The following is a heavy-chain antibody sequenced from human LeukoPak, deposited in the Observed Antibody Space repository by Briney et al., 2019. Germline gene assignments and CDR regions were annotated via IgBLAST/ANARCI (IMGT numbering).Heavy chain of an antibody. D-gene: IGHD6-19*01. CDR2: INPSDGST. J-gene: IGHJ6*02. CDR3: ARYPGIAVAGSDYYYYYGMDV. Sequence: ASAKVSCKASGYTFTSYYMHWVRQAPGQGLEWMGIINPSDGSTSYAQKFQGRVTMTRDTSTSTVYMELSSLRSEDTAVYYCARYPGIAVAGSDYYYYYGMDVWGQGTTVTVSS. CDR1: GYTFTSYY. V-gene: IGHV1-46*01.